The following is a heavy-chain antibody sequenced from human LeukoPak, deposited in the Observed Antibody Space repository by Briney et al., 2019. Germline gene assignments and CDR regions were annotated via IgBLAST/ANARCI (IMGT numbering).Heavy chain of an antibody. CDR1: GFTFSSYG. D-gene: IGHD3-3*01. J-gene: IGHJ4*02. CDR2: IRYDGSNK. CDR3: AKDRAVFWSGYLGFYFDY. Sequence: PGGSLRLSCAASGFTFSSYGMHWVRQAPGKGLEWVAFIRYDGSNKYYADSVKGRLTISRDNSKNTLYLQMNSLRAEDTAVYYCAKDRAVFWSGYLGFYFDYWGQGTLVTVSS. V-gene: IGHV3-30*02.